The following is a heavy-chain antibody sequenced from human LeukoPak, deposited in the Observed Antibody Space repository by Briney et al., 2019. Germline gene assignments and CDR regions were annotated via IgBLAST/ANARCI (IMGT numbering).Heavy chain of an antibody. V-gene: IGHV3-23*01. CDR3: AKENQYYYDSSGYSYFDY. D-gene: IGHD3-22*01. Sequence: GGSLRLSCAASGFTFSSYGMSWVRQAPGKGLEWVSAISGSGGSTYYADSVKGRFTISRDNSKNTLYLQMNSLRAEDTAVYYCAKENQYYYDSSGYSYFDYWGQGTLVTVSS. CDR1: GFTFSSYG. CDR2: ISGSGGST. J-gene: IGHJ4*02.